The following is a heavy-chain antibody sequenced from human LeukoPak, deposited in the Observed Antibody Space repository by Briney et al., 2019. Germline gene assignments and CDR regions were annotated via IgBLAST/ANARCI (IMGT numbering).Heavy chain of an antibody. CDR3: ARDRFWSGPGWFDP. CDR1: GYTFTSYD. Sequence: ASVKVSCKASGYTFTSYDISWVRQAPGQGLEWMGWISAYNGNTNYAQKLQGRVTMTTDTSTSTAYTELRSLRSDDTAVYYCARDRFWSGPGWFDPWGQGTLVTVSS. CDR2: ISAYNGNT. J-gene: IGHJ5*02. D-gene: IGHD3-3*01. V-gene: IGHV1-18*01.